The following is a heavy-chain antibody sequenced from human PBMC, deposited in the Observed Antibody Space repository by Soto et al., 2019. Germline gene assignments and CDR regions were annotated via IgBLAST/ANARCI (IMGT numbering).Heavy chain of an antibody. CDR3: ARETPRWLVPTTFDY. V-gene: IGHV3-21*01. CDR2: ISSSSSYI. Sequence: GGSLRLSCAASGFTFSSYSMNWVRQAPGKGLEWVSSISSSSSYIYYADSVKGRFTISRDNAKNSLYLQMNSLRAEDTAVYYCARETPRWLVPTTFDYWGQGTLVTVSS. J-gene: IGHJ4*02. D-gene: IGHD6-19*01. CDR1: GFTFSSYS.